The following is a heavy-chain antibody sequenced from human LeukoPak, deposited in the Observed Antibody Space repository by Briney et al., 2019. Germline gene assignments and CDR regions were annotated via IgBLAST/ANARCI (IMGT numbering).Heavy chain of an antibody. CDR2: IYFSGST. D-gene: IGHD6-13*01. CDR1: GGSISSSSTYY. CDR3: ARYSSSWIYYFDY. J-gene: IGHJ4*02. Sequence: SETLSLTCTVSGGSISSSSTYYWGWIRQPPGKGLEWIGSIYFSGSTHYNASLQSRVRISVDTTKNQFSLQLRSVTATDTAVYYCARYSSSWIYYFDYWGQGTLVTVSS. V-gene: IGHV4-39*01.